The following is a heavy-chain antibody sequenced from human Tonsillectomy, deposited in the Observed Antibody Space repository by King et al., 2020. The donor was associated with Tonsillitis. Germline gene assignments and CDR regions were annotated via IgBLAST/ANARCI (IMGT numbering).Heavy chain of an antibody. Sequence: QLVQSGAEVKKPGSSVKVSCMASGGTFSTYAISWVRQAPGQGLEWMGGILPMFGTANYAQKFQGRVRITADESTRTAYMELSSLRYEDTAVYYCARAPPASLVERGAWFDPWGQGTLVTVSS. CDR1: GGTFSTYA. CDR2: ILPMFGTA. J-gene: IGHJ5*02. CDR3: ARAPPASLVERGAWFDP. D-gene: IGHD2-8*02. V-gene: IGHV1-69*12.